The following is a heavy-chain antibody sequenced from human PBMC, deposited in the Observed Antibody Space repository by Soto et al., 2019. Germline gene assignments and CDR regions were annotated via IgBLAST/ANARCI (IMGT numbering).Heavy chain of an antibody. CDR2: INHSGST. D-gene: IGHD2-15*01. Sequence: SETLSLTCAVYGGSFSGYYWSWIRQPPGKGLEWIGEINHSGSTNYNPSLKSRVTISVDTSKNQFSLKLSSVTAADTAVYYCAREIVNVVVVAAKWGTIRSGLDYWGQGTVVTVSS. CDR3: AREIVNVVVVAAKWGTIRSGLDY. CDR1: GGSFSGYY. J-gene: IGHJ4*02. V-gene: IGHV4-34*01.